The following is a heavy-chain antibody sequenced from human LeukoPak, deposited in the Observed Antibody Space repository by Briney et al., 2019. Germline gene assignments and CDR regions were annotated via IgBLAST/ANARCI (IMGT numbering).Heavy chain of an antibody. Sequence: GGSLRLSCAASGFTFSSYWMSWVRQAPGKGLEWVANIKQDGSEKYYVDSVKGRFTISRDNAKNSLYLQMNSLRAEDTAVYYCARLNYYGSGSYYPWDYYYYYYMDVWGKGTTVTISS. V-gene: IGHV3-7*01. CDR3: ARLNYYGSGSYYPWDYYYYYYMDV. CDR1: GFTFSSYW. J-gene: IGHJ6*03. CDR2: IKQDGSEK. D-gene: IGHD3-10*01.